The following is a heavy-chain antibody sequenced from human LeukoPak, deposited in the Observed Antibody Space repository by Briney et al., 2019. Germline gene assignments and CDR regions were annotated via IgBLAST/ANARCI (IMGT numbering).Heavy chain of an antibody. CDR3: VKDPYYYDSSGYSRPFDY. CDR1: GFTFSNYA. Sequence: GGSLRLSCAASGFTFSNYAMSWVRQAPGKGLEWVSAISHSGGNTYYADSVKGRFTISRDNPKNTLYLQMSSLRVEDTALYYCVKDPYYYDSSGYSRPFDYWGQGTLVTVSS. V-gene: IGHV3-23*01. D-gene: IGHD3-22*01. J-gene: IGHJ4*02. CDR2: ISHSGGNT.